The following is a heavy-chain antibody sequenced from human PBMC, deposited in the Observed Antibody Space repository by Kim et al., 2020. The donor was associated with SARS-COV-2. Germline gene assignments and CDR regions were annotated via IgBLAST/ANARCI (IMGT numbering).Heavy chain of an antibody. J-gene: IGHJ4*02. Sequence: GGSLRLSCAASGFTVSSNYMSWVRQAPGKGLEWVSVIYSGGSTYYADSVKGRFTISRDNSKNTLYLQMNSLRAEDTAVYYCAREGLAGDIVATIPTYFDYWGQGTLVTVSS. V-gene: IGHV3-53*01. D-gene: IGHD5-12*01. CDR2: IYSGGST. CDR3: AREGLAGDIVATIPTYFDY. CDR1: GFTVSSNY.